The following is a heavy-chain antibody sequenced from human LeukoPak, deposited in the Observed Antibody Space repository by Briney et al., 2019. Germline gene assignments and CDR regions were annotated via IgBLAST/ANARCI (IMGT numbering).Heavy chain of an antibody. V-gene: IGHV3-21*01. CDR3: ARDFPGGRSAAFDI. D-gene: IGHD1-26*01. CDR1: GFTFSSYS. Sequence: GGSLRLSCAASGFTFSSYSMNWVRQAPGKGLEWVSSISSSSSYIYYADSVKGRFTISRDNAKNSLYLQMNSLRAEDTAVYYCARDFPGGRSAAFDIWGQGTMVTVSS. J-gene: IGHJ3*02. CDR2: ISSSSSYI.